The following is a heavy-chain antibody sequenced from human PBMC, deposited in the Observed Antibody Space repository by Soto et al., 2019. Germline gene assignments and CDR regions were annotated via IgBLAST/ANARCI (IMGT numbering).Heavy chain of an antibody. Sequence: SETLSLTCTVSGGSISSYYWSWIRQPPGKGLEWIGYIYYSGSTNCNPSLKSRVTISVDTSKNQFSLKLSSVTAADTAVYYCARVPPYGYSNYYYYGMDVWGQGTTVTVSS. CDR1: GGSISSYY. V-gene: IGHV4-59*01. CDR2: IYYSGST. D-gene: IGHD4-4*01. CDR3: ARVPPYGYSNYYYYGMDV. J-gene: IGHJ6*02.